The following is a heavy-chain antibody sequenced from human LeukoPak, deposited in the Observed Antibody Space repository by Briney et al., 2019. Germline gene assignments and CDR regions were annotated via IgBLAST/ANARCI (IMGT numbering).Heavy chain of an antibody. CDR1: GFTFSSYS. D-gene: IGHD3-9*01. CDR3: ARAEGFGGYFDWSHDYYFDY. CDR2: ISSSSSYI. J-gene: IGHJ4*02. Sequence: GGSLRLSCAASGFTFSSYSMNWVRQAPGKGLEWVSSISSSSSYIYYADSVKGRFTISRDNAKNPLYLQMNSLRAEDTAVYYCARAEGFGGYFDWSHDYYFDYWGQGTLVTVSS. V-gene: IGHV3-21*01.